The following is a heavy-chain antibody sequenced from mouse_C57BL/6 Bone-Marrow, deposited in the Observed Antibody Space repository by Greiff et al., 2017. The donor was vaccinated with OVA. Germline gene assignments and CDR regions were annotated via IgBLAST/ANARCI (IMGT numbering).Heavy chain of an antibody. CDR2: ISSGGSYT. D-gene: IGHD1-1*01. J-gene: IGHJ2*01. V-gene: IGHV5-6*01. CDR3: ARLFITTVVRYFDY. Sequence: EVKLQESGGDLVKPGGSLKLSCAASGFTFSSYGMSWVRQTPDKRLEWVATISSGGSYTYYPDSVQGRFTISRDNAKNTLYLQMSSLKSEDTAMYYCARLFITTVVRYFDYWGQGTTLTVSS. CDR1: GFTFSSYG.